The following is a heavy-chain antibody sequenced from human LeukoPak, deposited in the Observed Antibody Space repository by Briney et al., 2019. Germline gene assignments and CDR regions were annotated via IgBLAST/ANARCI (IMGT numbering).Heavy chain of an antibody. Sequence: GGSLRLSCAASGFTFSSYAMSWVRQAPGKGLEWVSSISGSGGSTHYADSVKGRFTISRDKTKNTLYLQMNSLRAEDTAVYYCAKSAYYDASGYYRQYYFDYWGQGTLVTVSS. D-gene: IGHD3-22*01. J-gene: IGHJ4*02. CDR3: AKSAYYDASGYYRQYYFDY. CDR2: ISGSGGST. CDR1: GFTFSSYA. V-gene: IGHV3-23*01.